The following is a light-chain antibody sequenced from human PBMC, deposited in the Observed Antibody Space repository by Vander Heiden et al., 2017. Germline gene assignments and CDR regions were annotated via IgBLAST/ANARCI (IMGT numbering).Light chain of an antibody. J-gene: IGKJ5*01. CDR3: QQDDSYPHT. Sequence: AIRMTQSPSSFSASTGDRVTITCRASQGISSYLAWYQQKPGKAPKLLIYAASTLQSGVPSRSSGSGSGTDFTLTMICLQSEDLATYYCQQDDSYPHTFGQGTRLXLK. V-gene: IGKV1-8*01. CDR2: AAS. CDR1: QGISSY.